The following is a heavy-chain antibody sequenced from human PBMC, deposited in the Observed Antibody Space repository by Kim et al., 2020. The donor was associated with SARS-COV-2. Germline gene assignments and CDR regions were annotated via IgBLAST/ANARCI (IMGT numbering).Heavy chain of an antibody. CDR3: ARDSGGDYGMDV. Sequence: NYEQKFQGRVTITADESTSTAYMELSSLRSEDTAVYYCARDSGGDYGMDVWGQGTTVTVSS. D-gene: IGHD4-17*01. V-gene: IGHV1-69*01. J-gene: IGHJ6*02.